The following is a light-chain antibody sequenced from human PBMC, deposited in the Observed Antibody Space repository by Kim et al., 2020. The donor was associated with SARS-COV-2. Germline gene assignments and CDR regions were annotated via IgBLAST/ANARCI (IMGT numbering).Light chain of an antibody. J-gene: IGLJ2*01. V-gene: IGLV1-51*01. CDR2: DNN. CDR3: GTWDSSLSAVV. CDR1: RSNMGNNY. Sequence: QKVHIPYPGGRSNMGNNYVSYYHHRPGTAPKLHIYDNNKRPSGIPDRFSGSKSGTSATLGITGLQTGDEADYYCGTWDSSLSAVVFGGGTQLTVL.